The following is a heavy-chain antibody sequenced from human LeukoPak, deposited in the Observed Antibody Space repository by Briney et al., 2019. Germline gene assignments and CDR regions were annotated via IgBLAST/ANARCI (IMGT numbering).Heavy chain of an antibody. CDR2: IYSGGST. J-gene: IGHJ4*02. Sequence: HPGGSLRLSCAASGFTVSSNYMSWVRQAPGKGLEWVSVIYSGGSTYYADSVKGRFTISRDNSKNTLYLQMNSLRAEDTAVYYCARVNFYYGSGSYSGYFDYWGQGTLVTVSS. CDR3: ARVNFYYGSGSYSGYFDY. CDR1: GFTVSSNY. D-gene: IGHD3-10*01. V-gene: IGHV3-66*01.